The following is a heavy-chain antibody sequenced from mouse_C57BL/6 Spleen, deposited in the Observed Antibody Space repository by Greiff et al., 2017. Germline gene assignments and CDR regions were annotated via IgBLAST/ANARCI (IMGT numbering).Heavy chain of an antibody. CDR2: ILPGSGNT. D-gene: IGHD1-1*01. J-gene: IGHJ3*01. V-gene: IGHV1-9*01. CDR1: GYTFTGYW. Sequence: VQLQQSGAELMKPGASVKLSCKATGYTFTGYWIEWVKQRPGHGLEWIGEILPGSGNTNYNEKFKGKAKFTADTSSNTAYMQLSSLTTEDSAIYYGANLYGSNYRFAYWGQGTLVTVSA. CDR3: ANLYGSNYRFAY.